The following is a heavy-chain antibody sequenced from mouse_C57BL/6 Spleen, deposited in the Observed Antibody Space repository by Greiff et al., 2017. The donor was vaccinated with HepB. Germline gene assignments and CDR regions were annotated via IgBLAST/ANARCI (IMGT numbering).Heavy chain of an antibody. CDR1: GYTFTSYW. D-gene: IGHD2-5*01. J-gene: IGHJ2*01. Sequence: VQLQQSGAELVMPGASVKLSCKASGYTFTSYWMHWVKQRPGQGLEWIGEIDPSDSYTNYNQKFKGKSTLTVDKSSSTAYMQLSSLTSEDSAVYYCARSRTYYSNYFDYWGQGTTLTVSS. V-gene: IGHV1-69*01. CDR2: IDPSDSYT. CDR3: ARSRTYYSNYFDY.